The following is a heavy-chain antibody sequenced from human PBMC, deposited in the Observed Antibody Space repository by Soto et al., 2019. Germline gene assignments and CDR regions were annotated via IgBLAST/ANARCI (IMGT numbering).Heavy chain of an antibody. CDR2: IYYSGST. CDR3: ARHVPYCSDTSHCAYGMDV. J-gene: IGHJ6*02. CDR1: GGSSSSYY. D-gene: IGHD2-2*01. Sequence: SETLSLTCTVSGGSSSSYYWSWIRQPPGKGLEWIGYIYYSGSTNYNPSLKSRVTISVDTSKNQFSLKLSSVTAADTAVYYCARHVPYCSDTSHCAYGMDVWGQGTTVTVSS. V-gene: IGHV4-59*08.